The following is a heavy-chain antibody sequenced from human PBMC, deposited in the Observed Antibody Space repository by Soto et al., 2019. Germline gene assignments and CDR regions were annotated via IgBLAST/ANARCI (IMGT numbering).Heavy chain of an antibody. D-gene: IGHD6-19*01. J-gene: IGHJ3*02. V-gene: IGHV3-30-3*01. CDR2: ISYDGSNK. CDR3: ARATSGWYKDAFDI. CDR1: GFTFSSYA. Sequence: QVQLVESGGGVVQPGRSLRLSCAASGFTFSSYAMHWVRQAPGKGLEWVAVISYDGSNKYYADSVKGRFTISRDNSKNTRDLKRNSLRAEDTAVYYCARATSGWYKDAFDIWGQGTMVTVSS.